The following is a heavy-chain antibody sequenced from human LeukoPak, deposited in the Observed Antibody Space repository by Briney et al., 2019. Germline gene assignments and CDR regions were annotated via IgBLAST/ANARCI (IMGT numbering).Heavy chain of an antibody. V-gene: IGHV4-39*01. CDR1: GGSISSSSYY. CDR3: ARHQGPFYYYYMDV. Sequence: TSETLSLTCTVSGGSISSSSYYWGWIRQPPGKGLEWIGSIYYSGSTYYNPSLKSRVTISVDTSKNQFSLKLSSVTAADTAVYYCARHQGPFYYYYMDVWGKGTTVTISS. J-gene: IGHJ6*03. CDR2: IYYSGST.